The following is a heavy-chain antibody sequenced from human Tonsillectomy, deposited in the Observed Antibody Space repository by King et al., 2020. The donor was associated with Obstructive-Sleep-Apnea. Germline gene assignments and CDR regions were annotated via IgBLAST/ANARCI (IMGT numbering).Heavy chain of an antibody. V-gene: IGHV1-2*02. CDR2: INPNRCGT. D-gene: IGHD6-13*01. CDR3: ASPSKRKIAAAGKDAFDS. Sequence: QLVQSGAEVKKPGASVKVSCKASGYTFTGYYMHWVRQAPGQGLEWMGWINPNRCGTNYAQKFQGRVTMTQDTSISTAYIYLGRLRSDDTAVYYCASPSKRKIAAAGKDAFDSWGEGTMVTASS. J-gene: IGHJ3*02. CDR1: GYTFTGYY.